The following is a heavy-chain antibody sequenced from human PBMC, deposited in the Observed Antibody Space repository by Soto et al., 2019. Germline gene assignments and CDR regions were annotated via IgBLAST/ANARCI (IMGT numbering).Heavy chain of an antibody. CDR2: ISYDGSNK. CDR3: ARDAYSYVLNYNGFDP. Sequence: QVQLVESGGGVVQPGRSLRLSCAASGFTFSSYAMHWVRQAPGKGLEWVAVISYDGSNKYYADSVKGRFTISRDNSKNTLYLKMNSLRAEDTAVYYCARDAYSYVLNYNGFDPWGQGTLVTVSS. J-gene: IGHJ5*02. D-gene: IGHD5-18*01. V-gene: IGHV3-30-3*01. CDR1: GFTFSSYA.